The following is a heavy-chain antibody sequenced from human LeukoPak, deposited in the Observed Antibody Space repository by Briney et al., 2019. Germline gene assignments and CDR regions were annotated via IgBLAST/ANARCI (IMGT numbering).Heavy chain of an antibody. J-gene: IGHJ4*02. Sequence: GASVKVSCKASGGTFSSYAISWVRQAPGQGLEWMGGIIPIFGTANYAQKFQGRVAVTTDESTSTANMELSSLRSEDTAMYYCATLVSGGYCFDSWGQGTLVTVSS. CDR2: IIPIFGTA. D-gene: IGHD3-10*01. CDR3: ATLVSGGYCFDS. CDR1: GGTFSSYA. V-gene: IGHV1-69*05.